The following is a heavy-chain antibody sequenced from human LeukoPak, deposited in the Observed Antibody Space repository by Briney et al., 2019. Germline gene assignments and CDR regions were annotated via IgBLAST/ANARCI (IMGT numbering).Heavy chain of an antibody. Sequence: PGGSLRLSCAASGFTFSDYSMSWIRQAPGKGLEWVSVIYSGGSTYYADSVKGRFIISRDNSKNTVYLQMNSLRAEDTAVYYCARLQYCSSSSCSDYWGQGTLVTVSS. D-gene: IGHD2-2*01. CDR1: GFTFSDYS. V-gene: IGHV3-53*01. CDR2: IYSGGST. J-gene: IGHJ4*02. CDR3: ARLQYCSSSSCSDY.